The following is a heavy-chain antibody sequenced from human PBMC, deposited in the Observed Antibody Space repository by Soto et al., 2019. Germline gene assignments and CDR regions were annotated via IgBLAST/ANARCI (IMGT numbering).Heavy chain of an antibody. D-gene: IGHD2-15*01. Sequence: ASVKVSCKASGYTFTSYAMHWVRQAPGQRLEWMGWINAGNGNTKYSQKFQGRVTITRDTSASTAYMELSSLRSEDTAVYYCARDCSGGSCSGGTFDYWGQGTLVTVSS. CDR3: ARDCSGGSCSGGTFDY. V-gene: IGHV1-3*01. CDR1: GYTFTSYA. J-gene: IGHJ4*02. CDR2: INAGNGNT.